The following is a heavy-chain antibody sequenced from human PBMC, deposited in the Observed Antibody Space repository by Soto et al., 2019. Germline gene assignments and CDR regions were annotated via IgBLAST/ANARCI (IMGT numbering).Heavy chain of an antibody. V-gene: IGHV3-73*01. CDR1: GFTFSGSA. Sequence: GGSLRLFCAASGFTFSGSAMHWVRQASGKGLEWVGRIRSKANSYATAYAASVKGRFTISRDDSKNTAYLQMNSLKTEDTAVYYCTSSSDQQNYWGQGTLVTVSS. CDR2: IRSKANSYAT. J-gene: IGHJ4*02. D-gene: IGHD2-2*01. CDR3: TSSSDQQNY.